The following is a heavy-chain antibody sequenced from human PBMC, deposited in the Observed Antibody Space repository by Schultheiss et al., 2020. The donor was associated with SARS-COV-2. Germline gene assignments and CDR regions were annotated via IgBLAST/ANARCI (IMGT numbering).Heavy chain of an antibody. CDR3: ARSSGGGEQKVPGGVESDWFDP. J-gene: IGHJ5*02. CDR1: GGSISSGGYS. Sequence: SETLSLTCAVSGGSISSGGYSWSWIRQPPGKGLEWIGYIYYSGSTYYNPSLKSRVTISVDTSKNQFSLKLSSVTAADTAVYYCARSSGGGEQKVPGGVESDWFDPWGQGTLVTVSS. CDR2: IYYSGST. D-gene: IGHD5-24*01. V-gene: IGHV4-31*11.